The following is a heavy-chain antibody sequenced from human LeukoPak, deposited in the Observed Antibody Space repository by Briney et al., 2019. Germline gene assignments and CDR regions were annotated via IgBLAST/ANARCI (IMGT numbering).Heavy chain of an antibody. Sequence: PGRSLRLSCTASGFSFGDYAMSWVRQAPGKGLEWVGFIRSKAYGGTTEYAASVKGRFTISRDDSKSIAYLQMNSLKTEDTAVYYWTRAGKNVWGSYRSAPWFDYCGQGTLVTVSS. CDR3: TRAGKNVWGSYRSAPWFDY. J-gene: IGHJ4*02. V-gene: IGHV3-49*04. CDR2: IRSKAYGGTT. CDR1: GFSFGDYA. D-gene: IGHD3-16*02.